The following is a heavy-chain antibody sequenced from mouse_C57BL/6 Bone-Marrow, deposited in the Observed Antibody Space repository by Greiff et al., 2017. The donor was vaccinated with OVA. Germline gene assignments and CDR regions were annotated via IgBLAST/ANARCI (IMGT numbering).Heavy chain of an antibody. CDR2: IDPSDSYT. V-gene: IGHV1-59*01. J-gene: IGHJ2*01. CDR3: ARRGWDY. D-gene: IGHD1-1*02. Sequence: QVQLKQPGAELVRPGTSVKLSCKASGYTFTSYWMHWVKQRPGQGLEWIGVIDPSDSYTNYNQKFKGKATLTVDTSSSTAYMQLSSLTSEDSAVYYCARRGWDYWGQGTTLTVSS. CDR1: GYTFTSYW.